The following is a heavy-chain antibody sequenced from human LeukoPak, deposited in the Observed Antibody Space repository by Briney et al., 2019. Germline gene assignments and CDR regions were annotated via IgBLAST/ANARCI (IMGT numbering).Heavy chain of an antibody. CDR1: GYTFTSYD. CDR2: MNPNSGST. CDR3: ARGGGYDFYYYYYYYMDV. D-gene: IGHD5-12*01. V-gene: IGHV1-8*01. J-gene: IGHJ6*03. Sequence: ASVKVSCKASGYTFTSYDISWVRQATGQGLEWMGWMNPNSGSTGYAQKFQGRVTMTRNTSISTAYMELSSLRSEDTAVYYCARGGGYDFYYYYYYYMDVWGKGTTVTVSS.